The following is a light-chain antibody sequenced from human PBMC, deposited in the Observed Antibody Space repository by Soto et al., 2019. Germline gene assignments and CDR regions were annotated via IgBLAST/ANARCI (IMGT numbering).Light chain of an antibody. CDR2: KAS. CDR1: ESIDSW. V-gene: IGKV1-5*03. Sequence: DIQMTQSPSTLSASVGDRVTITCRASESIDSWLDWHQQKPGRAPKLLISKASSLESGVPSRFSGSGFGTEFTLTISSLQPDDFATYYCQQYNSYRAFGQGTKVEI. J-gene: IGKJ1*01. CDR3: QQYNSYRA.